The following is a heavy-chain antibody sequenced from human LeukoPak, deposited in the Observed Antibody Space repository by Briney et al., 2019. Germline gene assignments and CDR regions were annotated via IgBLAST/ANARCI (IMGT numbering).Heavy chain of an antibody. CDR2: AYYRSTWYN. D-gene: IGHD2-2*01. V-gene: IGHV6-1*01. Sequence: SQALSLTCVLSRDWVSSNSLTWKWTRQSPSRGLEWLGRAYYRSTWYNDYAVSVRARLTVNPDTPKNQFSMHLNSVTPEDTAVYYCARRLTQYDCFDPWGQGILVTVSS. CDR3: ARRLTQYDCFDP. J-gene: IGHJ5*02. CDR1: RDWVSSNSLT.